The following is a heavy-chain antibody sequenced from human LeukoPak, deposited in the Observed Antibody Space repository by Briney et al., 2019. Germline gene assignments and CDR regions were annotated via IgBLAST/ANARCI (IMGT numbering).Heavy chain of an antibody. J-gene: IGHJ4*02. D-gene: IGHD3-3*01. CDR3: ARGYASNDFWSGYFLNFDF. Sequence: PSETLSLTCAVYGGSFSGYYWSWIRQPPGKGLEGIGEINHSGSTNYNPSLKSRVTISVDTSKNQFSLKLSSVTAADTAVYYCARGYASNDFWSGYFLNFDFWGQGTLVTVSS. V-gene: IGHV4-34*01. CDR2: INHSGST. CDR1: GGSFSGYY.